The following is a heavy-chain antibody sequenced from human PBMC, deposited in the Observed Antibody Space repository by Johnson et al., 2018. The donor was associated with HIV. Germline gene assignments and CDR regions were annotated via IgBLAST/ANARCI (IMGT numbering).Heavy chain of an antibody. J-gene: IGHJ3*01. CDR3: TRGFYSPSSGYSEPSGSVDAFDV. CDR1: GFTFSSYG. D-gene: IGHD3-22*01. V-gene: IGHV3-30*03. CDR2: ISYAGSNK. Sequence: QVQLVESGGGVVQPGRSLRLSCAASGFTFSSYGMHWVRQAPGKGLEWVAVISYAGSNKYYADSVKGRFTISRDNSKNTLYLQMNSLRGEDTAVYFCTRGFYSPSSGYSEPSGSVDAFDVWGQGTMVTVSS.